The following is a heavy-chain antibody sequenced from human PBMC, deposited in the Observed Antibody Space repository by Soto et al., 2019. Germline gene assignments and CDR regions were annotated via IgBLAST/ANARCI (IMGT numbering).Heavy chain of an antibody. CDR1: GGSISSYY. J-gene: IGHJ6*02. Sequence: SETLSLTCTVSGGSISSYYWSWIRQPPGKGLEWIGYIYYSGSTNYNPSLKSRVTISVDTSKNQFSLKLSSVTAADTAVYYCARDDTLRGIVVVPAAMPEDYYYYGMDVWGQGTTVTVSS. CDR2: IYYSGST. CDR3: ARDDTLRGIVVVPAAMPEDYYYYGMDV. V-gene: IGHV4-59*01. D-gene: IGHD2-2*01.